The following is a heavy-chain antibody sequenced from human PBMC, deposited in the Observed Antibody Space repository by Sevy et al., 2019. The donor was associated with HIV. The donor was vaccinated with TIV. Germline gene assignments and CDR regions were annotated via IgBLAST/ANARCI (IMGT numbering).Heavy chain of an antibody. J-gene: IGHJ4*02. CDR2: INPSGGSA. Sequence: ASVKVSCNASGYTFTSYYIHWVRQAPGQGLEWMGIINPSGGSASYAQKLQGRVTMTMDTSTSTVYMELSSLRSEDTAVYYCAREVVPAAIRTYYYFEYWGQGTLVTVSS. V-gene: IGHV1-46*04. CDR1: GYTFTSYY. D-gene: IGHD2-2*02. CDR3: AREVVPAAIRTYYYFEY.